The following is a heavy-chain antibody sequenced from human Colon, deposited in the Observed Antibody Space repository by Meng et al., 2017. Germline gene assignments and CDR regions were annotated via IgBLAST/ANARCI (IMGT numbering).Heavy chain of an antibody. CDR2: MNPKSGDT. V-gene: IGHV1-8*01. D-gene: IGHD7-27*01. CDR3: ARGVDAGVDY. CDR1: GYTFNSLH. J-gene: IGHJ4*02. Sequence: QVQLVMSGAEVKRPGASVKVSCKTSGYTFNSLHINWVRQATGQGLEWMGWMNPKSGDTGLAQKFQGRLTLTRDTSMNTAYMELSSLTSEDTAVYYCARGVDAGVDYWGQGTLVTVSS.